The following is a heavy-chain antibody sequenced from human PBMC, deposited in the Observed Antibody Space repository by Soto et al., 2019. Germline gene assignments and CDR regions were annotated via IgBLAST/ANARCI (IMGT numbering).Heavy chain of an antibody. CDR1: GGTFTNYV. V-gene: IGHV1-69*01. J-gene: IGHJ5*02. Sequence: QVQLVQSGAEVRKPGSSVKVSCKISGGTFTNYVISWLRQAPGQGLEWMGGRIPIFGAANLAQKVQGRVTITADESTSTVNMELSSLTSEHTAVYYCAGCRSSPNFDPWCQGTLVTVSS. CDR3: AGCRSSPNFDP. D-gene: IGHD6-6*01. CDR2: RIPIFGAA.